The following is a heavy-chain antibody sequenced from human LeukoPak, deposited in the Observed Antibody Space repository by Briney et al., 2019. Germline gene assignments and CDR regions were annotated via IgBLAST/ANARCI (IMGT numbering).Heavy chain of an antibody. J-gene: IGHJ4*02. CDR3: AEPRENSSGVGRYFDY. D-gene: IGHD6-19*01. CDR2: ISGSGGST. Sequence: GGSLRLSCAVSGFTFSSYAMSWVRQAPGKGLEWVSAISGSGGSTYYADSVKGRFTISRDNSKNTLYLQMNSLRAEDTAVYYCAEPRENSSGVGRYFDYWGQGTLVTVSS. CDR1: GFTFSSYA. V-gene: IGHV3-23*01.